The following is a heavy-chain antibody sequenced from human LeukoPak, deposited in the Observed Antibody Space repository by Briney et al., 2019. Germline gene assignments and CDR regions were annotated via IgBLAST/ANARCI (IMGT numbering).Heavy chain of an antibody. CDR1: GGSFSGYY. J-gene: IGHJ6*02. V-gene: IGHV4-34*01. Sequence: SETLSLTCAVYGGSFSGYYWSWIRQPPGKWLEWIGEINHSGSTNYNPSLKSRVTISVDTSKTQFSLKLSSVTAADTAVYYCRYYYYYGMDVWGQGTTVTVSS. CDR2: INHSGST. CDR3: RYYYYYGMDV.